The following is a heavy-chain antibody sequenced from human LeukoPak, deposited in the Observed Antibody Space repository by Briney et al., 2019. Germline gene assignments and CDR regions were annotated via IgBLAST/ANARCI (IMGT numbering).Heavy chain of an antibody. J-gene: IGHJ3*02. CDR2: ISGSGGST. CDR1: GFTFSSYA. Sequence: PGGSLRLSCAASGFTFSSYAMSWVRQAPGKGLEWVSAISGSGGSTYYADSVKDRFTISRDNSKNTLYLQMNSLRAEDTAVYYCAKAPYCSGGSCIPGGDAFDIWGQGTMVTVSS. D-gene: IGHD2-15*01. V-gene: IGHV3-23*01. CDR3: AKAPYCSGGSCIPGGDAFDI.